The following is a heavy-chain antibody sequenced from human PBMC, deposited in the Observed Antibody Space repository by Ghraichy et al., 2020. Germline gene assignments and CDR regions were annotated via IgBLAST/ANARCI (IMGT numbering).Heavy chain of an antibody. CDR1: GFTFDDYA. D-gene: IGHD3-3*01. V-gene: IGHV3-9*01. CDR3: AKDGGSGYDFWSGYYTTRYFDY. J-gene: IGHJ4*02. CDR2: ISWNSGSI. Sequence: GGSLRLSCAASGFTFDDYAMHWVRQAPGKGLEWVSGISWNSGSIGYADSVKGRFTISRDNAKNSLYLQMNSLRAEDTALYYCAKDGGSGYDFWSGYYTTRYFDYWGQGTLVTVSS.